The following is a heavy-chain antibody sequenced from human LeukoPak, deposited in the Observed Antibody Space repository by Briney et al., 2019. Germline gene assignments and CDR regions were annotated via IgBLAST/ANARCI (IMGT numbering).Heavy chain of an antibody. Sequence: SETLSLTCTVSGASIDNYYWDWIRQSPGKGLEWIACVSNSGSTKYNPSLTDRVTMSVDRSKNQVSLRLRSVTAADTGVYYCTKGYYEPFDKWGQGTLVTVSS. D-gene: IGHD3-22*01. J-gene: IGHJ4*02. CDR2: VSNSGST. V-gene: IGHV4-59*13. CDR3: TKGYYEPFDK. CDR1: GASIDNYY.